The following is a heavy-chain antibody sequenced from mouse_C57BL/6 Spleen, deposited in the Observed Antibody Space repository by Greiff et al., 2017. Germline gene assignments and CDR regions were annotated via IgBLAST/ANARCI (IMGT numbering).Heavy chain of an antibody. CDR2: IRLKSDNYAT. D-gene: IGHD1-1*01. J-gene: IGHJ3*01. CDR3: TTLDYYGSFAY. V-gene: IGHV6-3*01. CDR1: GFTFSNYW. Sequence: EVKVEESGGGLVQPGGSMKLSCVASGFTFSNYWMNWVRQSPEKGLEWVAQIRLKSDNYATHYAEAVKGRFTISRDDSKSSVYLQMNYLRAEDTGIYYCTTLDYYGSFAYWGQGTLVTVSA.